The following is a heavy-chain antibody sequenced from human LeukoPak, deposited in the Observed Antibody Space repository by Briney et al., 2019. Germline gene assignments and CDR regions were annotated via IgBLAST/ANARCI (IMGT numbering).Heavy chain of an antibody. Sequence: GGSLRLSCAASGFTFSSYWMSWVRQAPGKGLEWVANIKQAESEEYYVDSVKGRFTISRDNAKNSLYLQMNSLRAEDTAVYFCARRIVTYYYGSGLDYWGQGTLVTVSS. D-gene: IGHD3-10*01. CDR3: ARRIVTYYYGSGLDY. J-gene: IGHJ4*02. CDR1: GFTFSSYW. CDR2: IKQAESEE. V-gene: IGHV3-7*01.